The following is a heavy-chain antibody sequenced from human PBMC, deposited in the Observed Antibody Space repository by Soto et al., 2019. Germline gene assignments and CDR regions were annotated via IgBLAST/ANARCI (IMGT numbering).Heavy chain of an antibody. D-gene: IGHD2-15*01. Sequence: QLHLQESGPGLVKPSETLSLTCTVSGGSISSSSYYWGWIRQPPGKGLGWIGSIYYSGSTYYNPSLMIHVIRPGGTSAKQYSLQLTSVTAADTAVYYCARGDTVVVVAAKVECGWFDSWGQGALVTVAS. CDR1: GGSISSSSYY. CDR2: IYYSGST. CDR3: ARGDTVVVVAAKVECGWFDS. J-gene: IGHJ5*01. V-gene: IGHV4-39*01.